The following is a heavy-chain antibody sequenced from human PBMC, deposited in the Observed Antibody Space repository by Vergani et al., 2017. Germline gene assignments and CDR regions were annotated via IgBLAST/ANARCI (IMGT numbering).Heavy chain of an antibody. Sequence: QVQLVQSGAEVKKPGASVKVSCKASGYTFTGYYMHWVRQAPGQGLEWMGRINTDTRNPTYAQGFTGRFVFSLDTSVSTAFLQINSLKAEDTAVYYCARVSQDGYHTLDAWREGTLVTVSS. J-gene: IGHJ5*02. D-gene: IGHD5-18*01. CDR3: ARVSQDGYHTLDA. CDR2: INTDTRNP. CDR1: GYTFTGYY. V-gene: IGHV7-4-1*02.